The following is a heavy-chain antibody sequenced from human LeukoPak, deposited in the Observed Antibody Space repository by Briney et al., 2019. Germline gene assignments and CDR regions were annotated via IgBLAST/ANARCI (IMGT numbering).Heavy chain of an antibody. CDR3: ARVSSGGSCYSGCRFDP. J-gene: IGHJ5*02. CDR1: GGSISSYY. Sequence: SETLSLTCTVSGGSISSYYWSWIRQPPGKGLEWIGYIYYSGSTNYNPSLKSRVTISVDTSKNQFSLKLSSVTAADTAVYYCARVSSGGSCYSGCRFDPWGQGTLVTVSS. CDR2: IYYSGST. D-gene: IGHD2-15*01. V-gene: IGHV4-59*01.